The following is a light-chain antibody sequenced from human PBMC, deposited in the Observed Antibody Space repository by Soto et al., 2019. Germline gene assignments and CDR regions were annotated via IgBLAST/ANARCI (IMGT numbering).Light chain of an antibody. V-gene: IGKV1-5*01. CDR3: QQYDSSSPT. CDR1: QNISVW. Sequence: DIQMTQPPSTLSASVGDGVTITCRASQNISVWLAWYQQRPGKAPKFLIYDASNLETGVSSRFSGSGSGTEFTLTIRSLQPDDFATYYCQQYDSSSPTFGQGTKLEIK. J-gene: IGKJ2*01. CDR2: DAS.